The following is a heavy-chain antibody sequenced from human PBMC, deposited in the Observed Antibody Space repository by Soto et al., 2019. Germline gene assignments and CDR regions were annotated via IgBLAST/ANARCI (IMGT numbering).Heavy chain of an antibody. CDR1: GGSFSGYY. V-gene: IGHV4-34*01. CDR2: INHSGST. Sequence: SETLSLTCAVYGGSFSGYYWSWIRQPPGKGLEWIGEINHSGSTNYNPSLKSRVTISVDTSKNQFSLKLSSVTAADTAVYYCARIQYSSSSYNGMDVWGQGDTVTGSS. J-gene: IGHJ6*02. CDR3: ARIQYSSSSYNGMDV. D-gene: IGHD6-13*01.